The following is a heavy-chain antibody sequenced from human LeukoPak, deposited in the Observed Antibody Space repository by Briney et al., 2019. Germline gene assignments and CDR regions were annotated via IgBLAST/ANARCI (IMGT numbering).Heavy chain of an antibody. V-gene: IGHV3-30*01. CDR3: ARGIGYGFFDN. CDR2: MSYDGSKE. CDR1: GFTFSTFA. Sequence: PGGSLRLSCAASGFTFSTFAVHWARQAPGKGLEWVAVMSYDGSKEYYADSVKGRFTVSRDNSKNTLYLQMNSLRTEDTAVYYCARGIGYGFFDNWGQGTLVTVSS. D-gene: IGHD4-17*01. J-gene: IGHJ4*02.